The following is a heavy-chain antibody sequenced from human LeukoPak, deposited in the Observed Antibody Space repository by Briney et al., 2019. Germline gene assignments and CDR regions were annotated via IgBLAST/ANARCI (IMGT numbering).Heavy chain of an antibody. CDR1: GRSISSSSYY. CDR2: IYYSGST. Sequence: SETLSLTCTVSGRSISSSSYYWGWIRQPPGKGLDWIGSIYYSGSTYYNPSLKSRFTISVDTPKNQFSLKLSSVTAADTAVYYCVNYYDSSDYQQPNHFDYWGQGTLVTVSS. J-gene: IGHJ4*02. CDR3: VNYYDSSDYQQPNHFDY. D-gene: IGHD3-22*01. V-gene: IGHV4-39*01.